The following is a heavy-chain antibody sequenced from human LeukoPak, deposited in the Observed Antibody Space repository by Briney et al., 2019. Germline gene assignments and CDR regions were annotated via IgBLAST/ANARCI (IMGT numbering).Heavy chain of an antibody. CDR2: ITASGGNT. V-gene: IGHV3-23*01. J-gene: IGHJ4*02. CDR1: GFTFSSYA. D-gene: IGHD5-18*01. CDR3: AKGNGYSYGRYYLDY. Sequence: GGSLRLSCAASGFTFSSYAMGWVRQAPGKGLEWVSAITASGGNTYYADSVKGRFTISRDNSKNTLYLQVNSLRAEDTAVYYCAKGNGYSYGRYYLDYWGQGTLVTVSS.